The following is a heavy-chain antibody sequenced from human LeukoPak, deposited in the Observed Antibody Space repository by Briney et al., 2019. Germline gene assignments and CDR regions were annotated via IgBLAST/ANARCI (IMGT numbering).Heavy chain of an antibody. CDR2: IYSGGST. Sequence: GSLRLSCAASGFTVSNNHMSWVRQAPGKGLEWVSVIYSGGSTYYADSVKGRFTISRDNSKNTLYLQMNSLRAEDTAVYYCARPAVSGWSLDYWGQGTLVTVSS. J-gene: IGHJ4*02. CDR3: ARPAVSGWSLDY. V-gene: IGHV3-53*01. D-gene: IGHD6-19*01. CDR1: GFTVSNNH.